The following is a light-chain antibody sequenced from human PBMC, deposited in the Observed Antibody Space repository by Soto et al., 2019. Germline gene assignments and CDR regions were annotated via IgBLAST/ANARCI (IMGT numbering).Light chain of an antibody. CDR3: KQRAKSIT. CDR2: DAS. J-gene: IGKJ5*01. CDR1: QSVSNY. V-gene: IGKV3-11*01. Sequence: EIELTQSPATLSLSPGERATLSCRASQSVSNYLVWYQQKSGLAPRLLIYDASKRATGIPARFSGSGSGTDFTLTISSLEPEDFAVYYCKQRAKSITFGQGTRLEIK.